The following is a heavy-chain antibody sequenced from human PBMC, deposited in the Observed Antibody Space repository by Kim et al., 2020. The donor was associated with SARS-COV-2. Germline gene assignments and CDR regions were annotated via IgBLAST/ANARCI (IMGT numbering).Heavy chain of an antibody. J-gene: IGHJ4*02. CDR1: GFTFSSYG. Sequence: GGSLRLSCAASGFTFSSYGMHWVRQAPGKGLEWVAVISYDGSNKYYADSVKGRFTISRDNSKNTLYLQMNSLRAEDTAVYYCAKNGMGRGGIDYWGQGTLVTVSS. V-gene: IGHV3-30*18. D-gene: IGHD1-20*01. CDR3: AKNGMGRGGIDY. CDR2: ISYDGSNK.